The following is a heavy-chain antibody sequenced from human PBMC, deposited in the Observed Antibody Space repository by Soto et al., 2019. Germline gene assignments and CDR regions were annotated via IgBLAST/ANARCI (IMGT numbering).Heavy chain of an antibody. D-gene: IGHD3-3*01. CDR3: ARLERFLEWFLET. Sequence: RQPPGTGLEWIGSIYYSGSTYYNPSLKSRVTISVDTSKNQFSLKLSSVTAADTAVYYCARLERFLEWFLETWAQGPLLTVS. V-gene: IGHV4-39*01. J-gene: IGHJ4*02. CDR2: IYYSGST.